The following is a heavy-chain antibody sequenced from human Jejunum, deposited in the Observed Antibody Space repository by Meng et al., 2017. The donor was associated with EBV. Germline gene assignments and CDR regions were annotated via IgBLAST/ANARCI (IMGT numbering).Heavy chain of an antibody. J-gene: IGHJ4*02. CDR1: GFTFSSYS. CDR3: ARDAKTVTQYYFDY. V-gene: IGHV3-21*01. Sequence: ERLLVECGGGRIKPGGSLRLSCAASGFTFSSYSMNWFRQAPGKGLEWVSSISRSSNCIYYPDSVKGRFTISRDNAKNSLYLQMNSLRAEDTAVYYCARDAKTVTQYYFDYWGQGTLVTVSS. CDR2: ISRSSNCI. D-gene: IGHD4-17*01.